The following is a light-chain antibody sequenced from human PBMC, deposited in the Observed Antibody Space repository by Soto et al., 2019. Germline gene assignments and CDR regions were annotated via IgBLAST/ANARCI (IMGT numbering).Light chain of an antibody. Sequence: EIVSPKSQGTLSLAPVERANLYCRASQSVSSSYLAWYQQKPGQAPRLLIYGASSRATGIPDRFSGSGSGTDVTLTISRLEPEECAVYYCQQYGSSPRTVGQGTKVDI. CDR3: QQYGSSPRT. J-gene: IGKJ1*01. CDR2: GAS. V-gene: IGKV3-20*01. CDR1: QSVSSSY.